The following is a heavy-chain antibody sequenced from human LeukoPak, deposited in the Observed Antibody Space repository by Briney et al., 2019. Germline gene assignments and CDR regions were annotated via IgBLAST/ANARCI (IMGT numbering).Heavy chain of an antibody. CDR3: ASGRRGSSSWLFDY. CDR2: ISSSSSYI. CDR1: GFTFSSYS. Sequence: PGGSLRLSCAASGFTFSSYSMNWVRQAPGKGLEWVSSISSSSSYIYYADSVKGRFTISRDNAKNSLYLQMNSLRAEDTAVYYCASGRRGSSSWLFDYWGQGTLVTVSS. V-gene: IGHV3-21*01. D-gene: IGHD6-13*01. J-gene: IGHJ4*02.